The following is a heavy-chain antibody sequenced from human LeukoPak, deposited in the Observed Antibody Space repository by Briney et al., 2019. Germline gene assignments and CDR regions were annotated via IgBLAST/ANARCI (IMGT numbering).Heavy chain of an antibody. Sequence: TGGSLRLSCAASGFTFSSYGMHWVRQAPGKGLEWVAVIWYDGSNKYYADSVKGRFTISRDDSKNTLYLQMNSLRAEDTAVYYCARDANWGQTGTNWFDPWGQGTLVTVSS. V-gene: IGHV3-33*01. D-gene: IGHD1-7*01. CDR2: IWYDGSNK. J-gene: IGHJ5*02. CDR1: GFTFSSYG. CDR3: ARDANWGQTGTNWFDP.